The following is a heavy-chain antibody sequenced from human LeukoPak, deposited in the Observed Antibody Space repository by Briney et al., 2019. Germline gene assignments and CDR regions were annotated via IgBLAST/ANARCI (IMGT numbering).Heavy chain of an antibody. J-gene: IGHJ6*02. CDR3: ARYCSSTSCYDGVYYYYGMDV. CDR1: GFTFSSYS. V-gene: IGHV3-21*01. D-gene: IGHD2-2*01. Sequence: PGGSLRLSCAASGFTFSSYSMNWVRQAPGKGLEWVSSISSSSSYIYYADSVKGRFTISRDNAKNSLYLQMNSLRAEDTAVYYCARYCSSTSCYDGVYYYYGMDVWGQGTTVTVSS. CDR2: ISSSSSYI.